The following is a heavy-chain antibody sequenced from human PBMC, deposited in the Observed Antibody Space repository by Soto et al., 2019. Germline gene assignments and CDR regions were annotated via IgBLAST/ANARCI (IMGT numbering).Heavy chain of an antibody. CDR1: GLTFSGYW. CDR3: ASPRGYYDSSGYLAFDI. CDR2: INSDGSST. V-gene: IGHV3-74*01. D-gene: IGHD3-22*01. Sequence: GSLRLSCAASGLTFSGYWMHWDRQAPGKGLVWVSRINSDGSSTSYADSVKGRFTISRDNAKNTLYLQMNRLRAEDTAVYYRASPRGYYDSSGYLAFDIWGQGTMLTVSS. J-gene: IGHJ3*02.